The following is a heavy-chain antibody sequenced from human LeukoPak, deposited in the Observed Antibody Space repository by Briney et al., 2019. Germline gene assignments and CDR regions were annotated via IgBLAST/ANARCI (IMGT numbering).Heavy chain of an antibody. CDR3: ARDSGYSSSGDY. Sequence: GGSLRLSCAASGFAFSSYSMNWVRQAPGKGLEWVSYISSGSGTIYYADSVKGRFTISRDNAKNLLYLQMNSLRAEDTAVYYCARDSGYSSSGDYWGQGTLVTVSS. CDR2: ISSGSGTI. V-gene: IGHV3-48*04. D-gene: IGHD6-13*01. J-gene: IGHJ4*02. CDR1: GFAFSSYS.